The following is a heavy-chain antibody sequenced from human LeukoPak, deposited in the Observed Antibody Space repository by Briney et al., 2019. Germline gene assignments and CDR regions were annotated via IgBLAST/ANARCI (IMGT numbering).Heavy chain of an antibody. J-gene: IGHJ4*02. Sequence: ASVKVSCKASGYTFTSYDINWVRQATGQGLEWMGWMNPNSGNTGYAQKFQGRVTMTRNTSISTAYMELSSLRSEDTAVYYCARGIGVRYYYDSRGLDYWGQGTLVTVSS. V-gene: IGHV1-8*01. CDR3: ARGIGVRYYYDSRGLDY. CDR1: GYTFTSYD. D-gene: IGHD3-22*01. CDR2: MNPNSGNT.